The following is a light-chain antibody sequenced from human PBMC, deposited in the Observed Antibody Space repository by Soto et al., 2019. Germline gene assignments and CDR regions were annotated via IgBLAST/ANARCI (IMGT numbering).Light chain of an antibody. J-gene: IGKJ1*01. V-gene: IGKV3-15*01. CDR2: GAS. CDR3: QQYNNWPPWT. CDR1: QSVSSN. Sequence: LATLSVSAGERTTLSCLASQSVSSNLAWYQQKPGQAPRLLIYGASTRATGIPARFSGSGSGTEFTLTICSLQSEDFAVYYCQQYNNWPPWTFGQGTKVDI.